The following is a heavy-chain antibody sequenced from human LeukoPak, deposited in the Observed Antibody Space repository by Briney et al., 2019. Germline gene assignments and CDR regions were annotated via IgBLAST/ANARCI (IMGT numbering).Heavy chain of an antibody. V-gene: IGHV3-48*03. CDR1: GFTFSSYE. J-gene: IGHJ4*02. CDR2: ISSSGSTI. D-gene: IGHD6-13*01. Sequence: GGSLRLSCAASGFTFSSYEMNWVRQAPGKGLEWVSYISSSGSTIYYADSVKGRFTISRDNAKNSLYLQMNSLRAEDTAVYYCARANGNAGYSSSWYAGYWGQGTLVTVSS. CDR3: ARANGNAGYSSSWYAGY.